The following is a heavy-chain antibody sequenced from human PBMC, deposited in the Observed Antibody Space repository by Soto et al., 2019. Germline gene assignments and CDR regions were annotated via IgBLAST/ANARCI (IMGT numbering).Heavy chain of an antibody. V-gene: IGHV1-69*01. Sequence: QVQLVQSGAEVKKPGSSVKVSCKASGGTFSSYAISWVRQAPGQGLEWMGGIIPISGTANYAQKFQGRVTITADESTSTAYMERSSLRSEDTAVYYCARSQGSSTSLENYYYYYYGMDVWCQGTTVTVSS. CDR3: ARSQGSSTSLENYYYYYYGMDV. CDR1: GGTFSSYA. D-gene: IGHD2-2*01. J-gene: IGHJ6*02. CDR2: IIPISGTA.